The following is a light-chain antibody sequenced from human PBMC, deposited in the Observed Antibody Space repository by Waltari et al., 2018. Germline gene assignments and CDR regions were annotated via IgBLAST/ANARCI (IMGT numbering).Light chain of an antibody. J-gene: IGKJ2*01. Sequence: DTGMTQSPHSLTASLGERANINCKSSQSVLYSANYKDYLAWYQQKPGQPPKLLIYCESTRESGVTDRFSGSGSETDFSLTIYSLQAEDASVYYCQLYFHLPYTFGQGTKLEI. CDR1: QSVLYSANYKDY. CDR2: CES. CDR3: QLYFHLPYT. V-gene: IGKV4-1*01.